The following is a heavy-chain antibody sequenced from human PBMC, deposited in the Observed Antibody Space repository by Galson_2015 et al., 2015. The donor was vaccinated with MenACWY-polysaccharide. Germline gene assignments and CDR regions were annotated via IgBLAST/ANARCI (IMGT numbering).Heavy chain of an antibody. V-gene: IGHV3-48*01. CDR1: GFTFSNYS. CDR3: VRDQHALDF. CDR2: IRRTGPRI. Sequence: SLRLSCAASGFTFSNYSMNWVRQAPGKGLEWVSYIRRTGPRIYYADSVKGRFTITRDNAKSLLFLQMNSLRADDTAVYYCVRDQHALDFWGQGTLVTVSS. D-gene: IGHD2-2*01. J-gene: IGHJ4*02.